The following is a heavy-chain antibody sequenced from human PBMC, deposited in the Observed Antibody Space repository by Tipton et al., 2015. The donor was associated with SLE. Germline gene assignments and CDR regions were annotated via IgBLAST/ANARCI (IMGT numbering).Heavy chain of an antibody. CDR3: ARGEGGAFDI. V-gene: IGHV3-74*01. CDR2: IKTDGSST. J-gene: IGHJ3*02. CDR1: GFNFSSYW. D-gene: IGHD3-16*01. Sequence: SLRLSCAASGFNFSSYWMHWVRQAPGKGLVWVSRIKTDGSSTSYAGPVKGRFSISRDNAKNTLFLQMNSLRAEDTAVYYCARGEGGAFDIWGQGTMVTVSS.